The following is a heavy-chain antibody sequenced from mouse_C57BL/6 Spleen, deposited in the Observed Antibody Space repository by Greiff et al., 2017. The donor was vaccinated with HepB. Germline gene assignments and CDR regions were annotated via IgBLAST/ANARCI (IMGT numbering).Heavy chain of an antibody. CDR2: IHPSDSDT. CDR1: GYTFTSYW. J-gene: IGHJ2*01. V-gene: IGHV1-74*01. CDR3: AMELGSYYFDY. Sequence: QVQLQQPGAELVKPGASVKVSCKASGYTFTSYWMHWVKQRPGQGLEWIGRIHPSDSDTNYNQKFKGKATLTVDKSSSTAYMQLSSLTSEDSAVYYCAMELGSYYFDYWDQGTTLTVSS. D-gene: IGHD4-1*01.